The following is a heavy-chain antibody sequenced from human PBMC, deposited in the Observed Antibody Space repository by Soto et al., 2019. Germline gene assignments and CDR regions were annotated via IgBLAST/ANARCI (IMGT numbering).Heavy chain of an antibody. CDR2: IWYDGSNK. D-gene: IGHD6-19*01. CDR1: GFTFSSYG. CDR3: ASERYSSGWYTFDY. Sequence: QVQLVESGGGVVQPGRSLRLSCAASGFTFSSYGMHWVRQAPGTGLEWVAVIWYDGSNKYYADSVKGRFTISRDNSKNTLYLQMNSLIAEDTAVYYCASERYSSGWYTFDYWGQGTLVTVS. J-gene: IGHJ4*02. V-gene: IGHV3-33*01.